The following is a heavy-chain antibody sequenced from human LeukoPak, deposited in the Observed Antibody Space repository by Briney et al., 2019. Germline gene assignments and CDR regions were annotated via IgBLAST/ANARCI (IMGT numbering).Heavy chain of an antibody. CDR3: ARHSGGRGVIGEFDQ. CDR2: INHSGST. Sequence: PSETLSLTCAVYGGSFSGYYWSWIRQPPGKGLEWIGEINHSGSTNYNPSLKSRVTISVDTSKNQFSLKLSSVTAADTAVYYCARHSGGRGVIGEFDQWGQGTLVTVSS. V-gene: IGHV4-34*01. D-gene: IGHD3-10*01. CDR1: GGSFSGYY. J-gene: IGHJ4*02.